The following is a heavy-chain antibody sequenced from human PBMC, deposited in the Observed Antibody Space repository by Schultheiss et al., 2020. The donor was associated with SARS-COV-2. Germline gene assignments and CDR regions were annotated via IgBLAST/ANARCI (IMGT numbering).Heavy chain of an antibody. D-gene: IGHD6-19*01. J-gene: IGHJ3*01. CDR3: AKGAVAGDDAFDL. Sequence: GGSLRLSCAASGFTFSRFGMHWVRQAPGKGLEWMATISYDGTITYYADSVKGRFTMCRDNSRNTLYLQMHILRPEDTAVYYCAKGAVAGDDAFDLWGQGTLVTVSS. CDR1: GFTFSRFG. V-gene: IGHV3-30*18. CDR2: ISYDGTIT.